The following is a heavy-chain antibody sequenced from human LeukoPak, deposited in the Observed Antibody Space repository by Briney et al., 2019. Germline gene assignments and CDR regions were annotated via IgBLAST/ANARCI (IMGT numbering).Heavy chain of an antibody. CDR1: GYTFTGYY. Sequence: ASVKVSCKASGYTFTGYYMHWVRQAPGQGLEWMGRINPNSGGTNYAQKFQGRVTMTRDTSISTAYMELSRLRSDDTAVYYCARDLFGIAVAVRNYWGQGTLVTVSS. D-gene: IGHD6-19*01. V-gene: IGHV1-2*06. CDR2: INPNSGGT. CDR3: ARDLFGIAVAVRNY. J-gene: IGHJ4*02.